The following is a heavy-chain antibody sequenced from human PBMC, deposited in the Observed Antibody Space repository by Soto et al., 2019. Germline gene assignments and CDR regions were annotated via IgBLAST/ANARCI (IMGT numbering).Heavy chain of an antibody. CDR1: GFTFSGYA. V-gene: IGHV3-23*01. Sequence: EVQLLESGGGSVQPGGSLRLSCAASGFTFSGYAISWVRQAPGKGLEWVSGISGSDDSTYYADSVEGRFTISRDNSKRTMSLQMNSLRAEDTAIYYCAKISDFWSGYYTPTWFFDHWGRGTLVTVSS. CDR3: AKISDFWSGYYTPTWFFDH. CDR2: ISGSDDST. J-gene: IGHJ2*01. D-gene: IGHD3-3*01.